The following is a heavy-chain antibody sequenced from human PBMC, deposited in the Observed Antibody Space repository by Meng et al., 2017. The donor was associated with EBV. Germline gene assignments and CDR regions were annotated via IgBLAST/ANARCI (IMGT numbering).Heavy chain of an antibody. CDR2: INYSGST. J-gene: IGHJ4*02. CDR3: ARGLRYPSP. D-gene: IGHD1-1*01. V-gene: IGHV4-34*01. CDR1: GGSFSGYY. Sequence: QLQLPRWGAGLCTPSEIVALTCAVYGGSFSGYYCGCIRQPPGTGLEWIGEINYSGSTNYNPSLKSRVTISVDTSKNQFSLKLSSVTAADTAVYYCARGLRYPSPWGQGTLVTVSS.